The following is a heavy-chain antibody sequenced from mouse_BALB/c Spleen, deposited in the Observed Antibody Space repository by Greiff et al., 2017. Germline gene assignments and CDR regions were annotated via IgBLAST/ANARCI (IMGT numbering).Heavy chain of an antibody. CDR1: GYSITSGYY. CDR3: ARDQTMITTDPYAMDY. J-gene: IGHJ4*01. CDR2: ISYDGSN. Sequence: DVKLQESGPGLVKPSQSLSLTCSVTGYSITSGYYWNWIRQFPGNKLEWMGYISYDGSNNYNPSLKNRISITRDTSKNQFFLKLNSVTTEDTATYYCARDQTMITTDPYAMDYWGQGTSVTVSS. D-gene: IGHD2-4*01. V-gene: IGHV3-6*02.